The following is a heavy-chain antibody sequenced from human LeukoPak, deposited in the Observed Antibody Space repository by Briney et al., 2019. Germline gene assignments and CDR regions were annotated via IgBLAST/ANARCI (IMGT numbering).Heavy chain of an antibody. D-gene: IGHD3-22*01. V-gene: IGHV3-21*01. CDR2: ISSSSSYI. CDR1: GFTFSSYA. Sequence: GGSLRLSCAASGFTFSSYAMSWVRQAPGKGLEWVSSISSSSSYIYYADSVKGRFTISRDNAKNSLYLQMNSLRAEDTAVYYCARDTLQQDSSGYYYFDYWGQGTLVTVSS. J-gene: IGHJ4*02. CDR3: ARDTLQQDSSGYYYFDY.